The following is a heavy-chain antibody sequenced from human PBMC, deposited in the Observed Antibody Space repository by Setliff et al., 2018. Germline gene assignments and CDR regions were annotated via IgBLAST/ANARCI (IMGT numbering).Heavy chain of an antibody. D-gene: IGHD3-3*01. V-gene: IGHV4-61*02. CDR3: ARMTGFAYMDV. CDR2: TYASWST. J-gene: IGHJ6*03. CDR1: GDSINSRTHY. Sequence: SSETLSLTCNVSGDSINSRTHYWSWVRQPAGKGLEWIGRTYASWSTNYNPSLRSRVTISMDTSKNQFSLTLSSVTAADTAVYYCARMTGFAYMDVWGKGTTVTVSS.